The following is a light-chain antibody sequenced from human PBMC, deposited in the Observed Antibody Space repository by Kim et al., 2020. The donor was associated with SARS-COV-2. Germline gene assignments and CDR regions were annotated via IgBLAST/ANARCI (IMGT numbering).Light chain of an antibody. Sequence: SASISCRSSQSLVSSDGNTYMSWFQQRPGQPPRLLIYEISNRFSGVPDRFSGSGAGTDFTLKISRVEAEDVGVYYCMQAAQFPWTFGQGTKVDIK. CDR3: MQAAQFPWT. J-gene: IGKJ1*01. CDR1: QSLVSSDGNTY. CDR2: EIS. V-gene: IGKV2-24*01.